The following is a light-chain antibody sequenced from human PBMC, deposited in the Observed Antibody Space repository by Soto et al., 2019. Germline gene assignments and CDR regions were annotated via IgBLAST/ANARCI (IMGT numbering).Light chain of an antibody. CDR1: QSVSTF. CDR3: QQRGDWPPIT. V-gene: IGKV3-11*01. CDR2: NAS. Sequence: EIVLTQSPATLSLSPGERAILSCRASQSVSTFLAWFQQKPGQPPRLLIYNASNRTTGIPARFSGSGSGTDFTLTISRLAPEDFAVYYCQQRGDWPPITFGQGTRLEIK. J-gene: IGKJ5*01.